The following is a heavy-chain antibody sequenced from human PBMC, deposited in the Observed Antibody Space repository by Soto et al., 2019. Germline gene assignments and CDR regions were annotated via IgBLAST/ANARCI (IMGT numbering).Heavy chain of an antibody. Sequence: GESLKISCKGSGYSFTSYWISSVRQMPGKGLEWMGRIDPSDSYTNYSPSFQGHVTISADKSISTAYLQWSSLKASDTAMYYCARHGPHWFDPWGQGTLVTVSS. CDR1: GYSFTSYW. CDR2: IDPSDSYT. V-gene: IGHV5-10-1*01. J-gene: IGHJ5*02. CDR3: ARHGPHWFDP.